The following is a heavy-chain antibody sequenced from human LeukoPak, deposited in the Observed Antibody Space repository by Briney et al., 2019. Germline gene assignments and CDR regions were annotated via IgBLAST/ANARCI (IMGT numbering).Heavy chain of an antibody. CDR1: GGSISSGSYY. D-gene: IGHD3-16*01. V-gene: IGHV4-61*02. CDR2: IYTSGST. CDR3: ARGAAWGSPNWFDP. J-gene: IGHJ5*02. Sequence: SETLSLTCTVSGGSISSGSYYWSWIRQPAGKGLEWIGRIYTSGSTNYNPSLKSRVTITVDTSKNQFSLKLSSVTAADTAVYYCARGAAWGSPNWFDPWGQGTLVTVSS.